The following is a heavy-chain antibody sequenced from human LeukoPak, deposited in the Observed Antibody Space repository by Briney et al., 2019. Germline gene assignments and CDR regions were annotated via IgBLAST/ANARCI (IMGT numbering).Heavy chain of an antibody. V-gene: IGHV1-2*02. Sequence: ASVKVSCKASGYTFIGYYMHWVRQAPGQGLEWMGWINPNSGGTNYAQKFQGRVTITADESTSTAYMELSSLRSEDTAVYYCARDKYYYGSGSYPDWGQGTLVTVSS. CDR3: ARDKYYYGSGSYPD. CDR2: INPNSGGT. CDR1: GYTFIGYY. J-gene: IGHJ4*02. D-gene: IGHD3-10*01.